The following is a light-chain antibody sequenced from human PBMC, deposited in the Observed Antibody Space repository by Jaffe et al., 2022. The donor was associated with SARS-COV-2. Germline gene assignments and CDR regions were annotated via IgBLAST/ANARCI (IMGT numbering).Light chain of an antibody. J-gene: IGKJ3*01. V-gene: IGKV1-39*01. CDR3: QQSSSTLFT. CDR1: QTISSF. Sequence: DIQMTQSPSSLSASVGDRVTITCRANQTISSFLNWYQQKPKKAPKLLIFSATNLGSGVPSRFIGSGSGTDFSLTISPLQPEDFATYYCQQSSSTLFTFGPGTKVDVK. CDR2: SAT.